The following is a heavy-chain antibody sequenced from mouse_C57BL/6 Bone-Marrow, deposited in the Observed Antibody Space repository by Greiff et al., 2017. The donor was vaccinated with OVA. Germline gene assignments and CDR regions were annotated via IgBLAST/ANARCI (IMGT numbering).Heavy chain of an antibody. Sequence: VQLQQSGPELVKPGASVKISCKASGYSFTGYYMNWVKQSPEKSLEWIGEINPSTGGTTYNQKFKAKATLTVDKSSSTDYMQLKSLTSEDSAVYYCARTGTTVVATDYWGQGTTLTVSS. J-gene: IGHJ2*01. CDR1: GYSFTGYY. CDR3: ARTGTTVVATDY. D-gene: IGHD1-1*01. V-gene: IGHV1-42*01. CDR2: INPSTGGT.